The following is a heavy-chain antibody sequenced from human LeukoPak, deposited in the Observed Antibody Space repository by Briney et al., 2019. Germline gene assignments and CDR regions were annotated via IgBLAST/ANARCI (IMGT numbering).Heavy chain of an antibody. V-gene: IGHV3-23*01. CDR3: AKGAVGATTAYFDY. CDR2: ISGSGGST. CDR1: GFTFSNAW. D-gene: IGHD1-26*01. Sequence: GGSLRLSCAASGFTFSNAWMSWVRQAPGKGLEWVSAISGSGGSTYYADSVKGRFTISRDNSKNTLYLQMNSLRAEDTAVYYCAKGAVGATTAYFDYWGQGTLVTVSS. J-gene: IGHJ4*02.